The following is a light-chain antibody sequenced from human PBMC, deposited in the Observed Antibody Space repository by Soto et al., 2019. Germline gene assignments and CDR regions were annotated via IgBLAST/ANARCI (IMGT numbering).Light chain of an antibody. CDR2: KAS. J-gene: IGKJ4*02. V-gene: IGKV1-17*01. CDR3: QQYGSSPHT. CDR1: EGIRND. Sequence: DIQMTQSPSSLSASVGDRVTITCRASEGIRNDLGWYQQKPGKAPKRLIYKASTLKSGVPSRFSGSGSGTEFTLTISRLEPEDFAVYYCQQYGSSPHTFGGGTKVDIK.